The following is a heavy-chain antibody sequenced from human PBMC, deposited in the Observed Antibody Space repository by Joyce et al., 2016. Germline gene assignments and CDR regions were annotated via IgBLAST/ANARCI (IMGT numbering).Heavy chain of an antibody. CDR2: INEDGSKK. CDR3: AKHVI. CDR1: GFTFSGYG. V-gene: IGHV3-7*03. J-gene: IGHJ3*02. Sequence: EVQLVESGGGLVQPGGSLRLSCEASGFTFSGYGMTWVRQAPGKGLEWGDHINEDGSKKYYVDSVKGRFTISRDNTKNSLFLQMNSLRAEDTAVYFCAKHVIWGQGTMVTVSS.